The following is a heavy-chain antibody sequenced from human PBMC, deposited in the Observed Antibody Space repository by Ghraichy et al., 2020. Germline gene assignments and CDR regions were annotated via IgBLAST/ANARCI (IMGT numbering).Heavy chain of an antibody. V-gene: IGHV3-13*01. CDR1: GFTLNNYD. Sequence: GALRLSCAASGFTLNNYDMHWVRQAPGKGLEWVSVIGTAGNTYYVGSVRGRFTISRENARNSLYLQMNNLRAEDTAVYYCARERFCTTSTCLDDFDIWGQGTMVTVSS. CDR2: IGTAGNT. D-gene: IGHD2-8*01. CDR3: ARERFCTTSTCLDDFDI. J-gene: IGHJ3*02.